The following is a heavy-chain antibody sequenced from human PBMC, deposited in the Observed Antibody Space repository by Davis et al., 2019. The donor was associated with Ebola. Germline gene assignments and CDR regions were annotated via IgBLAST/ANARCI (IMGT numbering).Heavy chain of an antibody. CDR3: ARGLYDCVGRWFDP. Sequence: QTLSLTCAVSGGSFCGYYWRWIRQPPGKGPEWLGEITHSGSTNYNPSLKSRVTISVDTSKNQFARELSSVTAADTAVYYCARGLYDCVGRWFDPWGQGTLVTVSS. CDR1: GGSFCGYY. J-gene: IGHJ5*02. D-gene: IGHD3-3*01. V-gene: IGHV4-34*01. CDR2: ITHSGST.